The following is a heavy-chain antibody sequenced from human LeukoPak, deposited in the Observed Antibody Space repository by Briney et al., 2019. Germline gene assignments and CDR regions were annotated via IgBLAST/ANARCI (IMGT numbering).Heavy chain of an antibody. CDR2: LYYSGST. Sequence: SETLSLTCTVSGGSISSSSYYWGWIRQPPGKGLEWIGSLYYSGSTYYNPSLKSRVTISVDTSKNQFSLKLSSVTAADTAVSYCARVPAHYDSSGYFDYWGQGTLVTVSS. CDR1: GGSISSSSYY. D-gene: IGHD3-22*01. J-gene: IGHJ4*02. CDR3: ARVPAHYDSSGYFDY. V-gene: IGHV4-39*01.